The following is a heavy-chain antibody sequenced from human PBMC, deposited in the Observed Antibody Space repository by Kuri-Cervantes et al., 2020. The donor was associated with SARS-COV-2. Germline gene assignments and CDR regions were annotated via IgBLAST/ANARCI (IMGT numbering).Heavy chain of an antibody. V-gene: IGHV3-30*18. J-gene: IGHJ6*02. Sequence: GESLKISCAASGFNFSRTDMHWVRQAPGKGLEWVAVISYDGSNKYYADSVKGRFTISRDNSKNTLYLQMNSLRAEDTAVYYCAKELSRDIVVVPVYHYYYGMDVWGQGTTVTVSS. CDR2: ISYDGSNK. CDR3: AKELSRDIVVVPVYHYYYGMDV. CDR1: GFNFSRTD. D-gene: IGHD2-2*01.